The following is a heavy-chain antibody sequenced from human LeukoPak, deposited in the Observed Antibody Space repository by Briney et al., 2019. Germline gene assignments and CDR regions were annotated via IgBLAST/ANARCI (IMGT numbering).Heavy chain of an antibody. D-gene: IGHD5-24*01. V-gene: IGHV1-18*01. J-gene: IGHJ6*03. CDR1: GYTFTSYG. Sequence: ASVKVSCKASGYTFTSYGISWVRQAPGQGLERMGWISAYNGNTNYAQKLQGRVTMTTDTSTSTAYMELRSLRSDDTAVYYCARSPDGYNYELDYYYYMDVWGKGTTVTISS. CDR3: ARSPDGYNYELDYYYYMDV. CDR2: ISAYNGNT.